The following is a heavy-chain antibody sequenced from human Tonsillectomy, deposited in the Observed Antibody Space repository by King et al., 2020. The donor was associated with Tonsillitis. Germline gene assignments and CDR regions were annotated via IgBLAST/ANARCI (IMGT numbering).Heavy chain of an antibody. CDR2: IKNEGSST. J-gene: IGHJ3*02. CDR3: AREKGGSPDVFDI. CDR1: GFTFSSYW. D-gene: IGHD3-10*01. V-gene: IGHV3-74*01. Sequence: VQLVESGGGLVQPGGSLRLSCAASGFTFSSYWMHWVRQAPGKGLVWVSRIKNEGSSTSYADSVKGRFTISRDSAKNTLYLQMNSLRAEDTATYCCAREKGGSPDVFDILVQGTMVTVSS.